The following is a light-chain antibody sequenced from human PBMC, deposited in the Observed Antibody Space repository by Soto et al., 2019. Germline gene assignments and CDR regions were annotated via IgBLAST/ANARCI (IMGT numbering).Light chain of an antibody. CDR3: PSYSSGSTHVV. V-gene: IGLV2-14*03. Sequence: QSALTQPASVSGSPGQSITLSCTGTSSDIGDYDYVSWYQRHPGKAPKLIIYDVHNRPSGVSHRFSGYKSGNTASLTISGLQAEDEADYYCPSYSSGSTHVVFGGGTKLTVL. CDR2: DVH. CDR1: SSDIGDYDY. J-gene: IGLJ2*01.